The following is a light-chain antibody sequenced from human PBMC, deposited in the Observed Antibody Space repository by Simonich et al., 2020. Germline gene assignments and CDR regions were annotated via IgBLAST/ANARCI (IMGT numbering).Light chain of an antibody. CDR1: SGSIASNY. Sequence: NFMLTQPHSVSESPGKTVTISCTRSSGSIASNYVQWYTQRPGSAPTTVIYADNQRPSGVPDRFSGSIDSSSNSASLTISGLKTEDEADYYCQSYDSSGWVFGGGTKLTVL. CDR2: ADN. J-gene: IGLJ3*02. V-gene: IGLV6-57*03. CDR3: QSYDSSGWV.